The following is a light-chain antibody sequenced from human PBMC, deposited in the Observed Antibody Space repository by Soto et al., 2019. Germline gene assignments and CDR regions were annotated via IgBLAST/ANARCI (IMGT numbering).Light chain of an antibody. CDR3: QQFNNYPFT. Sequence: AIQLTQSPSSVSASVGDRVTITCRASQGISSALAWYQQKPGKAPKLLIYDASSLESGVPSRFSGSGSGTDFTLTISSLQPEDFATYYCQQFNNYPFTFGQGTRLEIK. V-gene: IGKV1D-13*01. CDR2: DAS. CDR1: QGISSA. J-gene: IGKJ5*01.